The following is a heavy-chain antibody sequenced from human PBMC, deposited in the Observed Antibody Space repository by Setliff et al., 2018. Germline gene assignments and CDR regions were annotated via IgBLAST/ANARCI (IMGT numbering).Heavy chain of an antibody. CDR2: TIPSFGST. D-gene: IGHD5-18*01. CDR1: GGTFSSYG. V-gene: IGHV1-69*05. J-gene: IGHJ6*03. CDR3: AREGVDTRSSTDYRYYMDV. Sequence: SVKVSCKASGGTFSSYGISWVRQAPGKGLEWVCWTIPSFGSTNYAQKFQGRVTIITDESTSTVYMELSSLITEDSAVYYCAREGVDTRSSTDYRYYMDVWGKGTTVTVSS.